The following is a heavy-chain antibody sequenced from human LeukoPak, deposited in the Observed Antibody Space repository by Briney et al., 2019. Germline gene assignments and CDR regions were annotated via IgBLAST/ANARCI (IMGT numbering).Heavy chain of an antibody. CDR3: AKSGSHGYSMYWFDP. D-gene: IGHD1-26*01. J-gene: IGHJ5*02. CDR2: ISWNSGSI. Sequence: GGSLRLSCAASGFTFDDYAMHWVRHAPGKGLEWVSGISWNSGSIGYADSVKGRFTISRDNAKNSLYLQMNSLRAEDTAVYYCAKSGSHGYSMYWFDPWGQGTLVTVSS. CDR1: GFTFDDYA. V-gene: IGHV3-9*01.